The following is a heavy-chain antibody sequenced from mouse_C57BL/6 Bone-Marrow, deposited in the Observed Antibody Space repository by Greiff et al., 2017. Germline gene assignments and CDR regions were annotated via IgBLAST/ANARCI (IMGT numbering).Heavy chain of an antibody. CDR1: GFTFSNYW. CDR3: TEFFVYDCYLDY. J-gene: IGHJ2*01. V-gene: IGHV6-3*01. Sequence: DVMLVESGGGLVQPGGSMKLSCVASGFTFSNYWMNWVRQSPEKGLEWVAQIRLKSDNYATHYAESVKGRFTISRDDSKSSVYLQMNNLRAEDTGIYYCTEFFVYDCYLDYWGQGTTLTVSS. D-gene: IGHD2-3*01. CDR2: IRLKSDNYAT.